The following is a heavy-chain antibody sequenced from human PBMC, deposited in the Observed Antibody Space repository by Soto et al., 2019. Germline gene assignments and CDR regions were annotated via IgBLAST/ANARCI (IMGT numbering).Heavy chain of an antibody. Sequence: QVQLQESGPGLVKPSETLSLTCSVSGGSINTYYWSWIRQPPGKGLECLGYIRYSGSTKYSPSLKCRVTMSVDTSRNQFSLNLRSVTAADTAVYYCARIVRGGNTGYAFDIWGQGTMVSVSS. V-gene: IGHV4-59*01. D-gene: IGHD2-15*01. CDR3: ARIVRGGNTGYAFDI. J-gene: IGHJ3*02. CDR2: IRYSGST. CDR1: GGSINTYY.